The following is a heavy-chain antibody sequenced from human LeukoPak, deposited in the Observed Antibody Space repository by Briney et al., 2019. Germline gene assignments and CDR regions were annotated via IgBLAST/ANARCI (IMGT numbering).Heavy chain of an antibody. J-gene: IGHJ6*03. Sequence: GGSLRLSCAASGFTFRTYWMHWVRQVPGKGLVWVSRISSDGSSTIYADSVKGRFTISRDNANNRLYLQMNSLRGEDTAVYYCAREWALPGAYYMDVWGKGTTVTVSS. CDR1: GFTFRTYW. D-gene: IGHD1-26*01. CDR2: ISSDGSST. CDR3: AREWALPGAYYMDV. V-gene: IGHV3-74*01.